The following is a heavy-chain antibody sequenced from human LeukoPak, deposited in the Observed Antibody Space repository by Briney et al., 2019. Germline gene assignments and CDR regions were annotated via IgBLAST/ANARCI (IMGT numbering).Heavy chain of an antibody. J-gene: IGHJ4*02. CDR2: IKSRSEGETT. D-gene: IGHD3-22*01. V-gene: IGHV3-15*01. CDR3: TRLISY. Sequence: GGSLRLSCVASAFTFSDAWMSWVRQAPGKGLEWVDRIKSRSEGETTDYAATVKGRFTISRDDSKNTLYLQMNSLKTEDTGVYYCTRLISYWGQGALVTVSP. CDR1: AFTFSDAW.